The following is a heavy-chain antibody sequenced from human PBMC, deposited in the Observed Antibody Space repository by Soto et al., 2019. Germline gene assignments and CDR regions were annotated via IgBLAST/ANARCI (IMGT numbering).Heavy chain of an antibody. Sequence: SETLSLTCTVSGGSIGSDYWSWIRQPAGKGLEWIGRVYVRGSINYNPALKSRVTMSIEPSKNQISLKLSSVTAADTGVYYCASGHSSGWPTNWFDPWGPGXLVTVYS. D-gene: IGHD6-19*01. CDR1: GGSIGSDY. CDR2: VYVRGSI. V-gene: IGHV4-4*07. CDR3: ASGHSSGWPTNWFDP. J-gene: IGHJ5*02.